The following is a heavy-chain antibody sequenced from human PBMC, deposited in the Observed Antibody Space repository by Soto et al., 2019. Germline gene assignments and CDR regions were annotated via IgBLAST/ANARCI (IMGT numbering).Heavy chain of an antibody. CDR1: NGSIINYY. CDR2: IYYSGST. V-gene: IGHV4-59*01. J-gene: IGHJ3*02. D-gene: IGHD4-17*01. CDR3: ASRLTRATTTGDGFEI. Sequence: QVQLQESGPGLVKPSETLSLTCTVSNGSIINYYWSWIRQPPGKGLEWIGYIYYSGSTNYNPSLKCRFTLSVDMSRNHHSLKLNSVTAAGTAVYYCASRLTRATTTGDGFEIWGQGTMVIVSS.